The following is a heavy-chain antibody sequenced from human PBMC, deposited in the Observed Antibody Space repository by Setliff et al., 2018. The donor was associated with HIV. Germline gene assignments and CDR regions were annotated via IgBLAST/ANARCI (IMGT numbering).Heavy chain of an antibody. V-gene: IGHV4-31*03. CDR3: VRDLHANYHVVDI. J-gene: IGHJ3*02. CDR1: GVSIVSGGFY. Sequence: SETLSLTCSVSGVSIVSGGFYFSWIRHHPGKGLEWIGTVYYTGKTYYNPSLQSRLTMSADTSKNQLYLKINSVTAADTAVYFCVRDLHANYHVVDIWGPGTMVTVSS. D-gene: IGHD2-15*01. CDR2: VYYTGKT.